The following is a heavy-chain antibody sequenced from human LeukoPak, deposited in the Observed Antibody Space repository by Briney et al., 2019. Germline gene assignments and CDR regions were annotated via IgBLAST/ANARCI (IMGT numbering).Heavy chain of an antibody. J-gene: IGHJ4*02. CDR3: ARGSTRYDY. CDR2: IYTSGST. V-gene: IGHV4-4*07. Sequence: SETLSLTCTVSGVSISSHFWTWIRQPAGMGLEWIGRIYTSGSTNYKPSLKSRVTMSVDTSKNQFSLKLSSVTAEDTAVYFCARGSTRYDYWGQGTLVPVSS. D-gene: IGHD2-2*01. CDR1: GVSISSHF.